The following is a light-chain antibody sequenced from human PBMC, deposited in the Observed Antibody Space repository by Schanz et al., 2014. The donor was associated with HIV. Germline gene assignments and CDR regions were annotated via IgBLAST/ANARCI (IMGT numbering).Light chain of an antibody. V-gene: IGKV1-5*03. CDR2: RAS. CDR3: QQYDTDSYT. Sequence: DVQMTQSPSTLSASVGDRVTITCRASQSISTWLAWYQQKPGKAPKLLIYRASTLHTGVPSRFSGSGSGTDFSLTITSLQPDDFATYYCQQYDTDSYTFGQGTKLDIK. CDR1: QSISTW. J-gene: IGKJ2*01.